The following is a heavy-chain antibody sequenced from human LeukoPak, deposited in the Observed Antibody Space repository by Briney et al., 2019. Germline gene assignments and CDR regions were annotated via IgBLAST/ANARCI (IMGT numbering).Heavy chain of an antibody. V-gene: IGHV3-21*01. J-gene: IGHJ4*02. D-gene: IGHD1-26*01. Sequence: GGSLRLSCAASGFTFSSYSMNWVRQAPGKGLEWVSSISSSSSYIYYADSVKGRFTISRDNAKNSLYLQMNSLRAEDTAVYYCARDRRRRWEPIYYFDYWGQGTLVTVSS. CDR3: ARDRRRRWEPIYYFDY. CDR2: ISSSSSYI. CDR1: GFTFSSYS.